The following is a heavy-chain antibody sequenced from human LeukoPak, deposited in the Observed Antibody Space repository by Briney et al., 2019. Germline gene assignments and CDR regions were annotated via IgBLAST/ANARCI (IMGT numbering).Heavy chain of an antibody. CDR2: IYYSGST. D-gene: IGHD3-3*01. CDR3: ARDLQHYDFWSGYESYFDL. V-gene: IGHV4-31*03. J-gene: IGHJ2*01. Sequence: PSETLSLTCTVSGGSISSGGYYWSWIRQHPGTGLEWIGYIYYSGSTYYNPSLKSRVTISVDTSKNQFSLKLSSVTAADTAVYYCARDLQHYDFWSGYESYFDLWGRGTLVTVSS. CDR1: GGSISSGGYY.